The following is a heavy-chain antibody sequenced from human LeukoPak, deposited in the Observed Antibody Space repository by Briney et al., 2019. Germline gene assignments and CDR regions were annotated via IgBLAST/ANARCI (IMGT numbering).Heavy chain of an antibody. J-gene: IGHJ4*02. CDR2: FDPEDGET. CDR3: ARDGGSSGLYYFDY. Sequence: ASVKVSCKVSGYTLTELSMHWVRQAPGKGLEWMGGFDPEDGETNYAQKFQGRVTMTEDISTDTAYMELSSLRSEDTAVYYCARDGGSSGLYYFDYWGQGTLVTVSS. V-gene: IGHV1-24*01. D-gene: IGHD5-12*01. CDR1: GYTLTELS.